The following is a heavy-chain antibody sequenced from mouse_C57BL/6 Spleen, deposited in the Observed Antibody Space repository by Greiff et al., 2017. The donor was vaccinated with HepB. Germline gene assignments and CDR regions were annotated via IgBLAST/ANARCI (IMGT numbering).Heavy chain of an antibody. CDR3: AMGTMVTTAYFDY. V-gene: IGHV1-74*01. J-gene: IGHJ2*01. Sequence: VQLQQPGAELVKPGASVKVSCKASGYTFTSYWMHWVKQRPGQGLEWIGRIHPSDSDTNYNQKFKGKATLTVDKSSSTAYMQLSSLTSEDSAVYYCAMGTMVTTAYFDYWGQGTTLTVSS. CDR1: GYTFTSYW. D-gene: IGHD2-2*01. CDR2: IHPSDSDT.